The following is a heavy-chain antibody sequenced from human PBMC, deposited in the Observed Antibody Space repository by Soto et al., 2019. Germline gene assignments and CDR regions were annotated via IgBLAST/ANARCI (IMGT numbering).Heavy chain of an antibody. D-gene: IGHD6-19*01. CDR1: GGSISSYY. V-gene: IGHV4-59*01. Sequence: KTSETLSLTCTVSGGSISSYYWSWIRQPPGKGLEWIGYIYYSGSTNYNPSLKSRVTISVDTSKNQFSLKLSSVTAADTAVYYCARRGVIAVAGSYYYYGMDVWGQGTTVTVSS. CDR3: ARRGVIAVAGSYYYYGMDV. CDR2: IYYSGST. J-gene: IGHJ6*02.